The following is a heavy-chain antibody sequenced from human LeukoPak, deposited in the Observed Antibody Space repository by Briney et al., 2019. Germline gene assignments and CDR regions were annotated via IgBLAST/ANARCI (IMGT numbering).Heavy chain of an antibody. Sequence: KPSETLSLTCAVYGGSFSGYYWSWIRQPPGKGLEWIGEINHSGSTNYNPSLKSRVTISVDTSKNQFSLKLSSVTAADTAVYYCARHGPPGSGSFSFDYWGQGTLVTVSS. V-gene: IGHV4-34*01. CDR2: INHSGST. D-gene: IGHD3-10*01. J-gene: IGHJ4*02. CDR3: ARHGPPGSGSFSFDY. CDR1: GGSFSGYY.